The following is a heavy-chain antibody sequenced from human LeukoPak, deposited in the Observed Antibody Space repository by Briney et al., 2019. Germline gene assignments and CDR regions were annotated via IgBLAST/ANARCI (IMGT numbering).Heavy chain of an antibody. V-gene: IGHV4-4*07. Sequence: SETLSLTCTVSGGSISSYYWSWIRQPAGKGLEWIGRIYTSGSTNYNPSLKSRVTMSVDTSKNQFSLKLSSVTAADTVVYYCARGGGSGSYSLFDYWGQGTLVTVSS. CDR1: GGSISSYY. D-gene: IGHD3-10*01. CDR2: IYTSGST. CDR3: ARGGGSGSYSLFDY. J-gene: IGHJ4*02.